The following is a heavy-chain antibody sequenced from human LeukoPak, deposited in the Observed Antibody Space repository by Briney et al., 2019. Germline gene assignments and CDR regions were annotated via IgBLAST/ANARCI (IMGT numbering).Heavy chain of an antibody. Sequence: SSETLSLTCTVSGGSVSSGSYYWSWIRQPPGKGLEWIGYAHHRGSTNYNTSLKSRVTISVDTSKNQFSLKLNSVTAADTAVYYCATEGTYSSGWYDYWGQGTLVTVSS. CDR3: ATEGTYSSGWYDY. J-gene: IGHJ4*02. CDR1: GGSVSSGSYY. V-gene: IGHV4-61*01. CDR2: AHHRGST. D-gene: IGHD6-19*01.